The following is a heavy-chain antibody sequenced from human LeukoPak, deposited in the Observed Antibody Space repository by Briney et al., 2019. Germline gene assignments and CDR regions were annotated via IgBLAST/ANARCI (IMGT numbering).Heavy chain of an antibody. CDR2: ISGSGSST. CDR3: ARGGIMITFGGVIKRLNWFDP. CDR1: GFTFSNYG. V-gene: IGHV3-23*01. J-gene: IGHJ5*02. Sequence: GGTLRLSCAASGFTFSNYGMSWVRQAPGKGLEWVSAISGSGSSTNYADSVKGRFTISRDNSKNTLYLQMNSLRAEDTAVYYCARGGIMITFGGVIKRLNWFDPWGQGTLVTVSS. D-gene: IGHD3-16*02.